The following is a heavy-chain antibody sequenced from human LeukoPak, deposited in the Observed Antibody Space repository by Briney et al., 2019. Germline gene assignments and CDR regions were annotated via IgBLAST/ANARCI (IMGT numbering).Heavy chain of an antibody. CDR2: IYYSGST. V-gene: IGHV4-30-4*02. CDR1: GGSISSGDYY. J-gene: IGHJ4*01. Sequence: SETLSLTCTVSGGSISSGDYYWSWIRQPPGKGLEWIGYIYYSGSTYYNPSLKSRVTISVDTSKNQFSLKLSSVTAADTAVYYCASAAYYYDSSGYYPFGYWGQEPWSPSPQ. CDR3: ASAAYYYDSSGYYPFGY. D-gene: IGHD3-22*01.